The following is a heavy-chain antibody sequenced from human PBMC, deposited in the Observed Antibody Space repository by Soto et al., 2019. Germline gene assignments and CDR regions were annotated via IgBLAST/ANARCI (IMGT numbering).Heavy chain of an antibody. CDR1: GFTFSSYA. D-gene: IGHD3-9*01. J-gene: IGHJ6*02. Sequence: PGGSLRLSCAASGFTFSSYAMNWVRQAPGKGLEWVSAISGSGGSTYYADSVKGRFTISRDNSKNTLYLQMNSLRAEDTAVYYCGGAYDILTGKYYGMDVWGQGTTVTVSS. V-gene: IGHV3-23*01. CDR2: ISGSGGST. CDR3: GGAYDILTGKYYGMDV.